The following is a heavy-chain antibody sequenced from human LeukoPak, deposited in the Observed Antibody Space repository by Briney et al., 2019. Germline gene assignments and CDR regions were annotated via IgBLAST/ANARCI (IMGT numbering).Heavy chain of an antibody. CDR2: INHSGST. V-gene: IGHV4-34*01. D-gene: IGHD4-17*01. J-gene: IGHJ5*02. CDR3: ARQPSTVTNWFDP. Sequence: SETLSLTCAVNVGPFSGYYWSWVRQPPGKGLEWIGEINHSGSTYYNPSLKSRVTISVDTSKNQFSLKLSSVTAADTAVYYCARQPSTVTNWFDPWGQGTLVTVSS. CDR1: VGPFSGYY.